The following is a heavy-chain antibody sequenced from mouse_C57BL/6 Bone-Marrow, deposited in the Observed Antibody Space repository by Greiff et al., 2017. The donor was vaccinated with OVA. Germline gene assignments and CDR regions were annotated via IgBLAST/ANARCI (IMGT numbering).Heavy chain of an antibody. CDR1: GFNIKDDY. CDR2: IDPENGDT. CDR3: TTGGNYLFAY. D-gene: IGHD2-1*01. V-gene: IGHV14-4*01. Sequence: EVQRVESGAELVRPGASVKLSCTASGFNIKDDYMHWVKQRPEQGLEWIGWIDPENGDTEYASKFQGKATITADTSSNTAYLQLSSLTSEDTAVYYCTTGGNYLFAYWGQGTLVTVSA. J-gene: IGHJ3*01.